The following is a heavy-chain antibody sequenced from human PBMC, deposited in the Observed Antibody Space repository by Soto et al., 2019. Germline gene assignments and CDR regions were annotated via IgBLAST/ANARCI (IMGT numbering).Heavy chain of an antibody. CDR3: ARTRSTSSYDGMDV. V-gene: IGHV3-23*01. CDR2: TSYSGGAT. J-gene: IGHJ6*02. Sequence: GALRLSCAASGFSFRSHAMGWVRQAQGKGLEWLSITSYSGGATYYAGSVKGRFTISRDNSKDTLWLQMNSLRVDDTALYYCARTRSTSSYDGMDVWGHGTTVTVSS. CDR1: GFSFRSHA. D-gene: IGHD1-1*01.